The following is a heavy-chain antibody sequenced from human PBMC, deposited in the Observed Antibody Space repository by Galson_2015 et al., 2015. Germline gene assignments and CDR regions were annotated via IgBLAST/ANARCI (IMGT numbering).Heavy chain of an antibody. V-gene: IGHV3-23*01. J-gene: IGHJ1*01. CDR3: AKILVDLGDYMGHFQH. CDR2: GNT. D-gene: IGHD4-17*01. Sequence: GNTYHTDSVRGRFTISRDNSKNTLYLQMDSLRAEDTAVYYCAKILVDLGDYMGHFQHWGQGTLATVSS.